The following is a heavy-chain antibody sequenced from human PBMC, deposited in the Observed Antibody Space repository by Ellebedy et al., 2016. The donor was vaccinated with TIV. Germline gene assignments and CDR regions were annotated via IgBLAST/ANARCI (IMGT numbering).Heavy chain of an antibody. CDR2: ISYDGSNK. J-gene: IGHJ1*01. CDR1: GFTFSSYA. CDR3: ARGSYSSGRGAEYFQH. V-gene: IGHV3-30-3*01. Sequence: GGSLRLSCAASGFTFSSYAMHWVRQAPGKGLEWVAVISYDGSNKYYADSVKGRFTISRDNSKNTLYLQMNSLRAEDTAVYYCARGSYSSGRGAEYFQHWGQGTLVTVSS. D-gene: IGHD6-19*01.